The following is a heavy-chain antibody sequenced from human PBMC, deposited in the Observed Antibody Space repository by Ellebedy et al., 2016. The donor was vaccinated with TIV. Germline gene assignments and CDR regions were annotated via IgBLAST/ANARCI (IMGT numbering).Heavy chain of an antibody. CDR2: IYSDGSIT. D-gene: IGHD3-16*01. CDR3: VKGAYPVPTVMAV. V-gene: IGHV3-74*01. J-gene: IGHJ6*02. CDR1: GFTFSSYW. Sequence: GGSLRLSCAASGFTFSSYWMHWVRQAPGMGLVWVSRIYSDGSITSYVDSVKGRFTISRDNSKHTLDLQMNRLRAEGTAIYYCVKGAYPVPTVMAVWGQGTMVTVSS.